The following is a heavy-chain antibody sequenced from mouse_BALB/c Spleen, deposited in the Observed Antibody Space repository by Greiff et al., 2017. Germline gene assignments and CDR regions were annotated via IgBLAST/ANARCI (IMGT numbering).Heavy chain of an antibody. J-gene: IGHJ2*01. CDR2: INSNGGST. CDR1: GFTFSSYG. Sequence: EVMLVESGGGLVQPGGSLKLSCAASGFTFSSYGMSWVRQTPDKRLELVATINSNGGSTYYPDSVKGRFTISRDNAKNTLYLQMSSLKSEDTAMYYCARGPPFITTVAFDYWGQGTTLTVSS. CDR3: ARGPPFITTVAFDY. D-gene: IGHD1-1*01. V-gene: IGHV5-6-3*01.